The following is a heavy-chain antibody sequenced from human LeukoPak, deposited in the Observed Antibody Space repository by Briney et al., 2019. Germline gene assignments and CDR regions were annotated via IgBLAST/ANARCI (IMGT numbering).Heavy chain of an antibody. CDR3: ASPRDSSGWYYFDY. Sequence: GGSLRLSCAASGFTFSSYAMNRVRQAPGKGLEWVSAISGTGGSTYYADSVKGRFTISRDNSKNTLYLQMNSLRAEDTAVYYCASPRDSSGWYYFDYWGQGTLVTVSS. D-gene: IGHD6-19*01. CDR2: ISGTGGST. J-gene: IGHJ4*02. CDR1: GFTFSSYA. V-gene: IGHV3-23*01.